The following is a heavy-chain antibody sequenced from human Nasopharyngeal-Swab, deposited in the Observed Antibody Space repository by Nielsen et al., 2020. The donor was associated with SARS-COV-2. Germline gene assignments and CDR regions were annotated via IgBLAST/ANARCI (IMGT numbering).Heavy chain of an antibody. D-gene: IGHD4-17*01. V-gene: IGHV3-30*04. CDR1: GFTFSSYA. Sequence: GESLKISCAASGFTFSSYAMNWVRQAPGKGLEWVASISYDGRQINYADSVKGRFTISRDNSKSTLYLQLNSLTAEDTAGFYCAREVSDYGDYRYFDLWGRGTLVTVSS. J-gene: IGHJ2*01. CDR2: ISYDGRQI. CDR3: AREVSDYGDYRYFDL.